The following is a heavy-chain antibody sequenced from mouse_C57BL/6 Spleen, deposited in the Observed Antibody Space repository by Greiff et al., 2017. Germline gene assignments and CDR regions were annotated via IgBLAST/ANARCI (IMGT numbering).Heavy chain of an antibody. CDR3: AGGPANSLCDY. CDR2: ISYDGSN. Sequence: VQLKESGPGLVKPSQSLSLTCYATGYSITSGYYWNWIRQFPRNKLEWMGYISYDGSNNYNQSLKNRIPITRDASKNPYLLELNSETTEDTATYYGAGGPANSLCDYWGQGTTLTVSS. D-gene: IGHD3-3*01. CDR1: GYSITSGYY. V-gene: IGHV3-6*01. J-gene: IGHJ2*01.